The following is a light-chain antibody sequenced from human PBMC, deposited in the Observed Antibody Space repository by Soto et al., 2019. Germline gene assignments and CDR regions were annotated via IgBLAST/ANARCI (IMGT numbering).Light chain of an antibody. CDR1: TSNIGNNY. CDR3: AAWDSGLSAVV. CDR2: DTD. J-gene: IGLJ3*02. Sequence: QSVLTQPPSVSAAPGQKVAISCSGSTSNIGNNYVSWYQQLPEKAPKLLIYDTDKRPSGIPDRFSGSKSGTLATLGITGLQTGDEAEYYCAAWDSGLSAVVFGGGTKLTVL. V-gene: IGLV1-51*01.